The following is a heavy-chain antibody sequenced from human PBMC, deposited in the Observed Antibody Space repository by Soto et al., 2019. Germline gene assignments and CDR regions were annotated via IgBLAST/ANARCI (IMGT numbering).Heavy chain of an antibody. CDR2: ISGSGGST. V-gene: IGHV3-23*01. CDR3: ANPAIVVVPAAPNWXDP. J-gene: IGHJ5*02. CDR1: GFTFSSYA. Sequence: GGSLRLSCAASGFTFSSYAMSWVRQAPGKGLEWVSAISGSGGSTYYADSVKGRFTISRGNSKNTLYLQMNSLRAEDTAVYYCANPAIVVVPAAPNWXDPWGQGTLVTVSS. D-gene: IGHD2-2*01.